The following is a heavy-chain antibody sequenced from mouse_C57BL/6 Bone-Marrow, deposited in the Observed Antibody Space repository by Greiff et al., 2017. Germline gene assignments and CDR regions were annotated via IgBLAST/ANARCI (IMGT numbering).Heavy chain of an antibody. CDR3: ARYYCSNSYGIAY. CDR2: INPNNGGT. Sequence: VQLQQSGPELVKPGASVKISCKASGYTFTDYFLHWVKQSHGQSLEWIGDINPNNGGTSYNQKFKGKATLTVDKSSSTAYMELRSLTSEDSAVYYCARYYCSNSYGIAYWGQGTLVTVSA. D-gene: IGHD1-1*01. J-gene: IGHJ3*01. V-gene: IGHV1-26*01. CDR1: GYTFTDYF.